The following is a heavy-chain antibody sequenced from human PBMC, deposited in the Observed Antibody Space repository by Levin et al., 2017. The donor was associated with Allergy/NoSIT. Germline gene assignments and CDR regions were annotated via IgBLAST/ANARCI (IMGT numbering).Heavy chain of an antibody. D-gene: IGHD1-26*01. V-gene: IGHV3-30-3*01. CDR2: ISYDGSNK. J-gene: IGHJ4*02. CDR1: GFTFSSYA. Sequence: GESLKISCAASGFTFSSYAMHWVRQAPGKGLEWVAVISYDGSNKYYADSVKGRFTISRDNSKNTLYLQMNSLRAEDTAVYYCARISVGATTGIDYWGQGTLVTVSS. CDR3: ARISVGATTGIDY.